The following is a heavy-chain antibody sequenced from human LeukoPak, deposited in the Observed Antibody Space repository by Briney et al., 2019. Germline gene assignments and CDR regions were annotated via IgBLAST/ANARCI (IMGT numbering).Heavy chain of an antibody. J-gene: IGHJ4*02. CDR1: GYAFIDYY. CDR3: ARDRLGYIYGYGDY. V-gene: IGHV1-2*02. D-gene: IGHD5-18*01. Sequence: ASVKVSCKASGYAFIDYYMHWVRQAPGQGLEWMGWINPNRGATNFAQKFQGRVTMTTDTSISTAYMELSRLRSDDTAIYYCARDRLGYIYGYGDYWGQGTLVTVSS. CDR2: INPNRGAT.